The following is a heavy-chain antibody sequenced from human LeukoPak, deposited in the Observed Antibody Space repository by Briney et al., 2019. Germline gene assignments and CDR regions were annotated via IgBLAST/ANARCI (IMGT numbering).Heavy chain of an antibody. V-gene: IGHV4-38-2*02. D-gene: IGHD5-12*01. CDR1: GYSISSGYY. J-gene: IGHJ4*02. CDR2: IYHSGST. CDR3: ARDGGLPSFDY. Sequence: SETLSLTCTVSGYSISSGYYWGWIRQPPGKGLEWIGNIYHSGSTYYNPSLKSRVTISVDTSKNQFSLKLSSVTAADTAVYYCARDGGLPSFDYWGQGTLVTVSS.